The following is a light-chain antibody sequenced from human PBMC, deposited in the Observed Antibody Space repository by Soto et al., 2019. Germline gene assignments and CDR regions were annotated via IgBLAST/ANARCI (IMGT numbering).Light chain of an antibody. J-gene: IGLJ2*01. CDR3: SSYTITPSSML. V-gene: IGLV2-14*01. Sequence: QSVLTQPASVSGAPGQSITISCTGSGSNIGGGYNYVSWYQQHPDTVPTLIIYRVTKRPSGITPRFSGSQSGNTASLTISDLQADDEANYYCSSYTITPSSMLFGGGTKLTV. CDR2: RVT. CDR1: GSNIGGGYNY.